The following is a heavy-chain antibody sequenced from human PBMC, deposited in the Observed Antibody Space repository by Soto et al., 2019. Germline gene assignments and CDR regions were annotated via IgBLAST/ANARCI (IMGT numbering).Heavy chain of an antibody. Sequence: GASVKVSCKASGGTFSSYTISWVRQAPGQGLEWMGRIIPILGIANYAQKFQGRVTITADKSTSTAYMELSSLRSEDTAVYYCARSPYFGSGSYYTRNYYYGMDVWGQGTTVTVSS. V-gene: IGHV1-69*02. CDR1: GGTFSSYT. CDR2: IIPILGIA. J-gene: IGHJ6*02. D-gene: IGHD3-10*01. CDR3: ARSPYFGSGSYYTRNYYYGMDV.